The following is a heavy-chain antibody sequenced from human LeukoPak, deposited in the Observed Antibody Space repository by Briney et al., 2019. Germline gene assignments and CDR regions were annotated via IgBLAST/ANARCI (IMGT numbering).Heavy chain of an antibody. V-gene: IGHV3-30*18. CDR1: GFTFSSYG. J-gene: IGHJ4*02. CDR3: AKGRTRGVLRFLEWEYFDY. Sequence: GGSLRLSCGASGFTFSSYGMHWVRQAPGKGLEWVAVISYDGSNKYYADSVKGRFTISRDNSKNTLYLQMNSLRAEDTAVYYCAKGRTRGVLRFLEWEYFDYWGQGTLVTVSS. CDR2: ISYDGSNK. D-gene: IGHD3-3*01.